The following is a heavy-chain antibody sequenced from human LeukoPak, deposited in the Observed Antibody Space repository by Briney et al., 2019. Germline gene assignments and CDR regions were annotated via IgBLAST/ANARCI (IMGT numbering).Heavy chain of an antibody. V-gene: IGHV3-64*01. J-gene: IGHJ4*02. CDR2: ISSNGGST. Sequence: GGSLRLSCAASGFTFSSYAMHWVRQAPGKGLEYVSAISSNGGSTYYANSVKGRFTISRDNSKNTLYLQMGSLRAEDMAVYYCARVHSTGYFDYWGQGTLVTVSS. CDR1: GFTFSSYA. D-gene: IGHD2/OR15-2a*01. CDR3: ARVHSTGYFDY.